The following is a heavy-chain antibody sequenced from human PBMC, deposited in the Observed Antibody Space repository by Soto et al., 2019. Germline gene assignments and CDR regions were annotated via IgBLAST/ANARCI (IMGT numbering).Heavy chain of an antibody. Sequence: SETLSLTCTVSGDSISSGDYFWSWLRQPPGKGLEWIAYIYSDGSPYYNPSLKSRVTISLDTSKNQFALKLSSVTAADTAMYFCAREVGQTSSSDAFDIWGQGTMVT. D-gene: IGHD6-6*01. J-gene: IGHJ3*02. V-gene: IGHV4-30-4*01. CDR2: IYSDGSP. CDR1: GDSISSGDYF. CDR3: AREVGQTSSSDAFDI.